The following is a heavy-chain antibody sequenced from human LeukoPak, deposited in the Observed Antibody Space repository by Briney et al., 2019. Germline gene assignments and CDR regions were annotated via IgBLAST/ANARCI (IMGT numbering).Heavy chain of an antibody. D-gene: IGHD5-18*01. CDR1: GYSISSGYY. J-gene: IGHJ4*02. V-gene: IGHV4-38-2*02. CDR2: IYHSGAT. Sequence: PSETLSLTCTVSGYSISSGYYWGWIRQSPEKGLEWIGSIYHSGATYYNPSLKSRVTISVDTSKNQFSLRVTSVTAADTAVYYCARVAGGYSYGYPDYWGQGTLVTVSS. CDR3: ARVAGGYSYGYPDY.